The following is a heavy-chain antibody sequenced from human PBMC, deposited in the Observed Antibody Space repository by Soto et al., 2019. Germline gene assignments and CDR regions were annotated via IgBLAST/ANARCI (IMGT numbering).Heavy chain of an antibody. Sequence: ASVKVSCKASGYTFTSYAMHWVRQAPGQRLEWMGWINAGNGNTKYSQKFQGRVTITRDTSASTAYMELSSLRSEDTAVYYCAREEVIGPTIFRTRTKSGSLVYWGQGTLVTVSS. V-gene: IGHV1-3*01. CDR1: GYTFTSYA. CDR2: INAGNGNT. CDR3: AREEVIGPTIFRTRTKSGSLVY. J-gene: IGHJ4*02. D-gene: IGHD3-9*01.